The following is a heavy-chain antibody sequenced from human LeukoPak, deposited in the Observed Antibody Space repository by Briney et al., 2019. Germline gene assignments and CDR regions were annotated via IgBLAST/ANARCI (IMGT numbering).Heavy chain of an antibody. D-gene: IGHD6-13*01. Sequence: GGSLRLSCAASGFTFSSYWMHWVRQAPGEGLVWVSRINSDGSSTSYADSVKGRFTISRDNAKNTLYLQMNSLRAEDTAVYYCASDGAADNWFDPWGQGTLVTVSS. CDR1: GFTFSSYW. V-gene: IGHV3-74*01. J-gene: IGHJ5*02. CDR2: INSDGSST. CDR3: ASDGAADNWFDP.